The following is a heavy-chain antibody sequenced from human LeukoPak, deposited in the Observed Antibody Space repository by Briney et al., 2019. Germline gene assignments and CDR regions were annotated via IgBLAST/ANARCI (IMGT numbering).Heavy chain of an antibody. CDR1: GFTFSSYA. J-gene: IGHJ4*02. D-gene: IGHD3-22*01. CDR2: ISGSGGST. CDR3: AKGNRGGYYLGFDY. Sequence: GGSLRLSCAASGFTFSSYAMSWVRQAPRKGLEWVSAISGSGGSTYYADSVKGRFTISRDNSKNTLHLQMNSLRAEDTAVYYCAKGNRGGYYLGFDYWGQGTLVTVSS. V-gene: IGHV3-23*01.